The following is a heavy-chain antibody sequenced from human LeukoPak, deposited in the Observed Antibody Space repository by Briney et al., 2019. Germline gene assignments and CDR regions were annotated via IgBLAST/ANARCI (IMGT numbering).Heavy chain of an antibody. Sequence: ETLSLTCAVYGGSFSGYYWSWIRQPPGKGLEWVSAISGSGGSTYSADSVKGRFTISRDNSKNTLYLQMNSLRAEDTAVYYCAKDCEGILTGYYTGNWFDPWGQGTLVTVSS. J-gene: IGHJ5*02. CDR2: ISGSGGST. V-gene: IGHV3-23*01. D-gene: IGHD3-9*01. CDR3: AKDCEGILTGYYTGNWFDP. CDR1: GGSFSGYY.